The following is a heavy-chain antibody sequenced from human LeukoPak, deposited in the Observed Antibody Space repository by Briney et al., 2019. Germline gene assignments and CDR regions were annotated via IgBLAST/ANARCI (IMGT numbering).Heavy chain of an antibody. CDR3: ARLLVSPGVGEFYFGY. D-gene: IGHD2-8*02. CDR2: ISGSGGST. J-gene: IGHJ4*02. CDR1: GFTFSSYA. Sequence: GGSLRLSCAASGFTFSSYAMSWVRQAPGKGLEWVSAISGSGGSTYYADSVKGRFTISRDNSKNTLYLQMNSLRAEDTAVYYCARLLVSPGVGEFYFGYWGQGTLVTVSS. V-gene: IGHV3-23*01.